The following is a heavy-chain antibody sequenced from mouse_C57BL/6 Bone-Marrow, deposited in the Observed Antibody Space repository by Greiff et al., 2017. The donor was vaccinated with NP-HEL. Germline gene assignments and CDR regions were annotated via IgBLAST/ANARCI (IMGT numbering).Heavy chain of an antibody. CDR1: GFSLTSYG. CDR2: IWSDGST. J-gene: IGHJ4*01. D-gene: IGHD2-1*01. Sequence: VKLMESGPGLVAPSQSLSITCTVSGFSLTSYGVHWVRQPPGKGLEWLVVIWSDGSTTYNSALKSRLSISKDNSKSQVFLKMNSLQTDDTAMYYCARHHYGNLYYAMDYWGQGTSVTVSS. V-gene: IGHV2-6-1*01. CDR3: ARHHYGNLYYAMDY.